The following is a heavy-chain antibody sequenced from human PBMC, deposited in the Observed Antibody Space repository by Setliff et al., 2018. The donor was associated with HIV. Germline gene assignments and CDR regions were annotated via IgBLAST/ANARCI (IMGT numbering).Heavy chain of an antibody. V-gene: IGHV1-18*01. CDR3: ARVPYRSAWFSGGHDAFDI. Sequence: GASVKVSCKASGYSFARYGLSWVRQAPGQGLEWMGWISVFNGNTKYAQSFQDRVAMTTETATSTAYMEMRSLRSDDTAVYFCARVPYRSAWFSGGHDAFDIWGQGTMVTVSS. CDR1: GYSFARYG. J-gene: IGHJ3*02. D-gene: IGHD6-19*01. CDR2: ISVFNGNT.